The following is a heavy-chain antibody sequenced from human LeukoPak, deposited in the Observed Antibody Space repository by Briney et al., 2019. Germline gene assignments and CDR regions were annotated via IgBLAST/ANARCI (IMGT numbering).Heavy chain of an antibody. D-gene: IGHD6-19*01. CDR3: ARELREGSSGWFYYYYGMDV. Sequence: TGGSLSLSCAAPGFSFSSYIMNWVRQAPGKGREWVSPISGIISTIYYADSVKGRFTFSRDNAKNSLYLQMNSLRAEDTAVYYCARELREGSSGWFYYYYGMDVWGQGTTVTVSS. CDR1: GFSFSSYI. J-gene: IGHJ6*02. CDR2: ISGIISTI. V-gene: IGHV3-48*04.